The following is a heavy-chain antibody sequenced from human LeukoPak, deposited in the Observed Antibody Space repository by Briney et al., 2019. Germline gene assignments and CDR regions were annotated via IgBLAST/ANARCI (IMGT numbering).Heavy chain of an antibody. Sequence: GGSLRLSCAASGFTFSDYWISWVRQAPGKGLEWVANIKQDGSEKFYVDSVKGRFTISRDNAKNSVYLQMNSLRVEDTAVYFCARYKLYHGAFDIWGQGTMVTVSS. CDR2: IKQDGSEK. J-gene: IGHJ3*02. D-gene: IGHD2-2*01. CDR3: ARYKLYHGAFDI. V-gene: IGHV3-7*01. CDR1: GFTFSDYW.